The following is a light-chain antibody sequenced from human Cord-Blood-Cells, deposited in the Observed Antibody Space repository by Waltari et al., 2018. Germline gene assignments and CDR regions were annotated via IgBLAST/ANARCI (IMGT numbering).Light chain of an antibody. CDR1: QSISNS. V-gene: IGKV1-NL1*01. CDR2: AAS. Sequence: DIQMTQSPSSLSASVGDRVTITCRASQSISNSLAWYQQKPGKAPKLLLYAASRLESGVPSSFRGSGSGTDYTLTISSLQPEDFATYYCQQYYSTPYTFGQGTKLEIK. CDR3: QQYYSTPYT. J-gene: IGKJ2*01.